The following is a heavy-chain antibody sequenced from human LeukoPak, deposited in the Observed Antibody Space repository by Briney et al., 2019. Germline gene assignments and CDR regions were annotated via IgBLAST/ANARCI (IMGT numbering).Heavy chain of an antibody. CDR3: ARLVRKTTAVPPDFDS. J-gene: IGHJ4*02. CDR1: GFTFSDYY. D-gene: IGHD4-23*01. V-gene: IGHV3-11*03. Sequence: GGSLRLSCAASGFTFSDYYMSWIRQAPGKGLEWVSYISSSSYTNYADSVKGRFTISRDNAKNSLYLQMNSLRAEDTAVYYCARLVRKTTAVPPDFDSWGQGTLVTVSS. CDR2: ISSSSYT.